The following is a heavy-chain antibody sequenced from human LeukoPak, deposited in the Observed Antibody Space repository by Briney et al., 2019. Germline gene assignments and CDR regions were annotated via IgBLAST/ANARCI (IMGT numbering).Heavy chain of an antibody. Sequence: GGSLRLSCEASGFSVSSNYMSWVRQAPGKGLEWVSVFYAGGSTYYTDSVKGRFTISRDNSKNTLYLQMNSLRAEDTAVYYCAKEGYYDGSGYYMYYFDHWGQGTLVTVSS. J-gene: IGHJ4*02. CDR3: AKEGYYDGSGYYMYYFDH. D-gene: IGHD3-22*01. CDR2: FYAGGST. CDR1: GFSVSSNY. V-gene: IGHV3-66*01.